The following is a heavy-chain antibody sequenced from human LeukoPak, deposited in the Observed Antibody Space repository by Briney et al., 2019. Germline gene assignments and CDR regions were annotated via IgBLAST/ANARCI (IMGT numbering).Heavy chain of an antibody. CDR3: ARVRSVGGNPHAFNI. Sequence: PGGSLRLSCAASGFTFSSYSMNWVRQAPGKGLEWVSSISSSSSYIYYADSVKGRFTISRDNAKNSLYLQMNSLRVEDTALYYCARVRSVGGNPHAFNIWGQGTMVPVSS. CDR2: ISSSSSYI. V-gene: IGHV3-21*01. J-gene: IGHJ3*02. D-gene: IGHD4-23*01. CDR1: GFTFSSYS.